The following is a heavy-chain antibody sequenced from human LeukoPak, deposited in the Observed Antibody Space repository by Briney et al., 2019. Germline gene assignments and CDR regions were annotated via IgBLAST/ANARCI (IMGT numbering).Heavy chain of an antibody. CDR2: IKQDGSEK. D-gene: IGHD1-26*01. J-gene: IGHJ3*02. CDR3: ARDRYSGGYGGKFAFDI. Sequence: GGSLRLSCAASGFTFSSYWMSWVRQAPGKGLEWVANIKQDGSEKYYVDSVKGRFTISRDNAKNSLYLEMNSLRAEDTALYYCARDRYSGGYGGKFAFDIWGQGTMVTVSS. CDR1: GFTFSSYW. V-gene: IGHV3-7*01.